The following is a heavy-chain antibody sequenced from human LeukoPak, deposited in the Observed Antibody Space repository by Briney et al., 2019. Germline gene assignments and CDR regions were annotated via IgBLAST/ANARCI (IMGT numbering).Heavy chain of an antibody. Sequence: GGSLRLSCAASGFTFSSYAMSWVRQAPGKGLEWVSAISGSGGSTYYADSVKGRFTISRDNSKNTLSLQMNSLRAEDTAVYYCAKGNSETYSSCFDYWGQGTLVTVSS. J-gene: IGHJ4*02. CDR1: GFTFSSYA. CDR3: AKGNSETYSSCFDY. CDR2: ISGSGGST. D-gene: IGHD1-26*01. V-gene: IGHV3-23*01.